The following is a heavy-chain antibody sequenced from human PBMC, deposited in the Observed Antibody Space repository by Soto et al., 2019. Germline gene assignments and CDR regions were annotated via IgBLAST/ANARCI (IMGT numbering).Heavy chain of an antibody. CDR1: GFTFSSYA. Sequence: GGSLRLSCVASGFTFSSYAMSWVRQAPGKGLEWVSAISGSGGSTYYADSVKGRFTISRDNSKNTLYLQMNSLRAEDTAVYYCAIQLDSSGWFSPVDYWGQGTLVTVSS. CDR2: ISGSGGST. CDR3: AIQLDSSGWFSPVDY. D-gene: IGHD6-19*01. J-gene: IGHJ4*02. V-gene: IGHV3-23*01.